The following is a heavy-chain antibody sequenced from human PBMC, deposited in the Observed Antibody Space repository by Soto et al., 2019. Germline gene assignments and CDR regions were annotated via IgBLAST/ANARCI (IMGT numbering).Heavy chain of an antibody. V-gene: IGHV3-30*18. J-gene: IGHJ4*02. CDR1: GFTFSSYG. CDR3: AKERDIVVVVAPLDY. D-gene: IGHD2-15*01. Sequence: QVQLVESGGGVVQPGRSLRLSCAASGFTFSSYGMHWVRQAPGKGLEWVAVISYDGSNKYYADSVQGRFTISRDNSKNTLYLQINSLRAEDTAVYYCAKERDIVVVVAPLDYWGQGTLVTVSS. CDR2: ISYDGSNK.